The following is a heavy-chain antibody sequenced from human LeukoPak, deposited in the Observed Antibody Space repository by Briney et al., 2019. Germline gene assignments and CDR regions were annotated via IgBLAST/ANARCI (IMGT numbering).Heavy chain of an antibody. V-gene: IGHV3-7*04. CDR3: ASDNRDVTDAFDI. CDR2: IKQDGSEK. J-gene: IGHJ3*02. D-gene: IGHD3-10*01. Sequence: GGSLRLSCAASGFIFSSYWMSWVRQAPGKGLEWVANIKQDGSEKDYVDSVKGRFTISRDNAQSSLYLQMNRLRAEDTAVYYCASDNRDVTDAFDIWGEGALVTVSS. CDR1: GFIFSSYW.